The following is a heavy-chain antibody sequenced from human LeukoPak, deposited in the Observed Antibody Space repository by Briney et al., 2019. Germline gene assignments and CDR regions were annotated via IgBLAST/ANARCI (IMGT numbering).Heavy chain of an antibody. CDR3: ASDYLRGAYFDY. V-gene: IGHV1-18*04. D-gene: IGHD1-26*01. J-gene: IGHJ4*02. CDR1: GDTFATYG. CDR2: ISTYNGDT. Sequence: ASVKVSCKAFGDTFATYGISWVRQAPGQGLECIGWISTYNGDTKYAQSLAGRVTLSTDTSTNTAYMELWSLRSEDTAVYFCASDYLRGAYFDYWGQGTLVTVSS.